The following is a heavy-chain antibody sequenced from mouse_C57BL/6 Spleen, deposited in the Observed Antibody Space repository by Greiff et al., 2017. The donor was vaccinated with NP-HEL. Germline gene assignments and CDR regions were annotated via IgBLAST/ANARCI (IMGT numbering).Heavy chain of an antibody. CDR3: ARHGYDEAWFAY. Sequence: EVKLMESGGGLVQPGESLKLSCESNEYEFPSHDMSWVRKTPEKRLELVAAINSDGGSTYYPDTMERRFIISRDNTKKTLYLQMSSLRSEDAALYYCARHGYDEAWFAYWGQGTLVTVSA. V-gene: IGHV5-2*01. CDR1: EYEFPSHD. J-gene: IGHJ3*01. CDR2: INSDGGST. D-gene: IGHD2-2*01.